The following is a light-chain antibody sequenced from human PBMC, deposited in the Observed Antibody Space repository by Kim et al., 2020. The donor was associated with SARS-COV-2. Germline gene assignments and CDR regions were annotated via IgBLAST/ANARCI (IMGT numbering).Light chain of an antibody. CDR2: AAS. CDR3: QQASRFPLT. V-gene: IGKV1-12*01. Sequence: SASVGDNVTITCRASRGISNWLAWYQQKSGKAPKLLIYAASSLQSGVPSRFSGSGSGTQFTLTIGSLQPEDFATYYCQQASRFPLTFGGGTKLVI. CDR1: RGISNW. J-gene: IGKJ4*01.